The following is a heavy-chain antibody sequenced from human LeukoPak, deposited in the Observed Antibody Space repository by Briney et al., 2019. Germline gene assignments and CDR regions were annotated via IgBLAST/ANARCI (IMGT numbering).Heavy chain of an antibody. CDR1: GFTFSSYW. CDR2: ISGSGGST. CDR3: AKDGGVWFGESNDY. J-gene: IGHJ4*02. V-gene: IGHV3-23*01. Sequence: PGGSLRLSCAASGFTFSSYWMSWVRQAPGKGLEWVSAISGSGGSTYYADSVKGRFTISRDNSKNTLYLQMNSLRAEDTAVYYCAKDGGVWFGESNDYWGQGTLVTVSS. D-gene: IGHD3-10*01.